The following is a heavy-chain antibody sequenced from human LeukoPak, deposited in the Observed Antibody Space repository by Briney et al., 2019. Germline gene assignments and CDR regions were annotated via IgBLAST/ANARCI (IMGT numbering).Heavy chain of an antibody. CDR1: GFTFSSYS. J-gene: IGHJ2*01. Sequence: GGSLRLSCAASGFTFSSYSMNWVRQAPGKGLEWVSSISSSSSYIYYADSVKGRFTISRDNAKNSLYLQMNSLRAEDTVVYYCARKMIGGDFWYFDLWGRGTLVTVSS. CDR3: ARKMIGGDFWYFDL. CDR2: ISSSSSYI. D-gene: IGHD3-22*01. V-gene: IGHV3-21*01.